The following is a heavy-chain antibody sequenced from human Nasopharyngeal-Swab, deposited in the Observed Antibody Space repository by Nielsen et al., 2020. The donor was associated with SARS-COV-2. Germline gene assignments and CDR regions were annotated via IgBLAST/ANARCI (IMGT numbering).Heavy chain of an antibody. CDR2: LSHNGNA. Sequence: SETLSLTCAVSGGSISSSYWWRCVRQPPGKGLEWMGELSHNGNANYHPSLQSRVTISLDESRNQFSLNLNSVTAADTAVYYCARSRRGAFDYWGQGTLVTVSS. CDR1: GGSISSSYW. J-gene: IGHJ4*02. CDR3: ARSRRGAFDY. D-gene: IGHD2-2*01. V-gene: IGHV4-4*02.